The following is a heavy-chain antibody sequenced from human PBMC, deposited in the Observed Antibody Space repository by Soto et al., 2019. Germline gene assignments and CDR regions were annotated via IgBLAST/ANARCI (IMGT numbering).Heavy chain of an antibody. Sequence: TSETLSLTCTVSGGSISSSSYYWGWIRQPPGKGLEWIGSIYYSGSTYYNPSLKSRVTISVDTSKNQFSLKLSSVTAADTAVYYCARQGGYSSSWYVFGYYYYGMDVWGQGTTVTVSS. D-gene: IGHD6-13*01. V-gene: IGHV4-39*01. CDR3: ARQGGYSSSWYVFGYYYYGMDV. CDR1: GGSISSSSYY. J-gene: IGHJ6*02. CDR2: IYYSGST.